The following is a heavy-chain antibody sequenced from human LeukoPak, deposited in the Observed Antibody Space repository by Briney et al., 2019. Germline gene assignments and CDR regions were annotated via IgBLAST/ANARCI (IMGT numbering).Heavy chain of an antibody. V-gene: IGHV1-2*02. CDR1: GYTFSDYF. CDR3: ARGWGSLYYFDF. D-gene: IGHD3-16*01. CDR2: INPKSGVT. J-gene: IGHJ4*02. Sequence: ASVKVSCKASGYTFSDYFVHWVRQAPGQGLEWMGWINPKSGVTKYTQKFQGRVTIVRDTATSTVYVDLSSLTSDDTAVYFCARGWGSLYYFDFWGQGTLVTVSS.